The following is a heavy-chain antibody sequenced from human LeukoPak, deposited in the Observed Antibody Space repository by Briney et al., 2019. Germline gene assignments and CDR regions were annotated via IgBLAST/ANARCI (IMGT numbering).Heavy chain of an antibody. V-gene: IGHV3-23*01. CDR3: AKAPPDKWEYYYGMDV. J-gene: IGHJ6*04. Sequence: GGSLRLSCAASGFTFSGYAMTWVRQAPGKGLEWVSAISGRGNASYYAESVKGRFTISRDNSKSTLYLQMNSLRAEDTAVYYCAKAPPDKWEYYYGMDVWGKGTTVTVSS. D-gene: IGHD1-26*01. CDR2: ISGRGNAS. CDR1: GFTFSGYA.